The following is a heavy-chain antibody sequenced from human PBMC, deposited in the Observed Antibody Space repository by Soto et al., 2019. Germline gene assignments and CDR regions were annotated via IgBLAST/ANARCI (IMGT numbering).Heavy chain of an antibody. D-gene: IGHD6-6*01. CDR1: GFTFSSYR. CDR3: ARDSSIAAPLDY. V-gene: IGHV3-21*01. Sequence: GGSLRLSXAASGFTFSSYRMNWVRQAPGKGLEWVSSISSSSSYIYYADSVKGRFTISRDNAKNSLYLQMNSLRAEDTAVYYCARDSSIAAPLDYWGQGALVTVSS. J-gene: IGHJ4*02. CDR2: ISSSSSYI.